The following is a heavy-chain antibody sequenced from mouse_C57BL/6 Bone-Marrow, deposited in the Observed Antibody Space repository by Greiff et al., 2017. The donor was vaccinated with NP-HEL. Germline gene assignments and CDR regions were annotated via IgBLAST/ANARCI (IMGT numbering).Heavy chain of an antibody. CDR2: IYPGSGST. CDR1: GYTFTSYW. J-gene: IGHJ3*01. V-gene: IGHV1-55*01. Sequence: VQLQQSGAELVKPGASVKMSCKASGYTFTSYWITWVKQRPGQGLEWIGDIYPGSGSTNYNEKFKSKATLTVDTSSSTAYMQLSSLTSEDSAVYYCGLYYDYAAWFAYWGQGTLVTVSA. CDR3: GLYYDYAAWFAY. D-gene: IGHD2-4*01.